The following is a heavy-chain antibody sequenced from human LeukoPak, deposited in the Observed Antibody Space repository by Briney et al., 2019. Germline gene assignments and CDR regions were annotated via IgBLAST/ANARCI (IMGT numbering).Heavy chain of an antibody. CDR3: ARGELEQQLD. CDR2: ISYDGSNK. D-gene: IGHD6-13*01. J-gene: IGHJ4*02. V-gene: IGHV3-30-3*01. Sequence: GGSLRLSCAASGFTFSSYAMHWVRQAPGKGLEWVAVISYDGSNKYYADSVKGRFTISRDNSKNTLYLQMNSLRAEDTAVYYCARGELEQQLDWGQGTLVTVSS. CDR1: GFTFSSYA.